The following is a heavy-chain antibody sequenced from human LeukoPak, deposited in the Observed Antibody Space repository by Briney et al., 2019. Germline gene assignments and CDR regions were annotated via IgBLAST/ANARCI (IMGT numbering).Heavy chain of an antibody. CDR2: MNPNSGNT. V-gene: IGHV1-8*01. CDR1: GYTFTSYD. D-gene: IGHD1-26*01. J-gene: IGHJ6*02. CDR3: ARAFSGSYWVGYYYYGMDV. Sequence: ASVKVSCKASGYTFTSYDINWVRQATGQGLGWMGWMNPNSGNTGYAQKFQGRVTMTRNTSISTAYMELSSLRSEDTAVYYCARAFSGSYWVGYYYYGMDVWGQGTTVTVSS.